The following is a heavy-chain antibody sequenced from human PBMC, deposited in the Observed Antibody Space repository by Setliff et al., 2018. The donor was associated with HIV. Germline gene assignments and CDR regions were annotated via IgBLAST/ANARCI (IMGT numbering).Heavy chain of an antibody. CDR1: GYSFSSNW. J-gene: IGHJ3*02. D-gene: IGHD3-10*01. CDR3: ARPKPYGSGAGSFDI. Sequence: GESLKISCKGSGYSFSSNWVGWVRQMPGKGLEWMGFIYPDDSDARYSPSFQGQVTISADKSTSTAYLQWSSLKAADTAIYFCARPKPYGSGAGSFDIWGQGTMVTVSS. CDR2: IYPDDSDA. V-gene: IGHV5-51*01.